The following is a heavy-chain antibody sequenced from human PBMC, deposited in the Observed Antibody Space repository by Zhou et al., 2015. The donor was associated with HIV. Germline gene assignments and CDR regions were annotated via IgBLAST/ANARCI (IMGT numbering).Heavy chain of an antibody. CDR1: GYTFTSYG. CDR2: ISAYNGNT. CDR3: ARDSDPYYYGSGSYYNGSDY. J-gene: IGHJ4*02. D-gene: IGHD3-10*01. V-gene: IGHV1-18*01. Sequence: QVQLVQSGAEVKKPGASVKVSCKASGYTFTSYGISWVRQAPGQGLEWMGWISAYNGNTNYAQKLQGRVTMTTDTSTSTAYMELRSLRSDDTAVYYCARDSDPYYYGSGSYYNGSDYWGQGTLVTVSS.